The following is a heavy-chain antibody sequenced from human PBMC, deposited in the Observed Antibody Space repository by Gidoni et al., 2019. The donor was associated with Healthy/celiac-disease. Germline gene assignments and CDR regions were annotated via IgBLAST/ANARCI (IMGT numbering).Heavy chain of an antibody. CDR3: AKDGRGGIVVVITYPDY. CDR2: IRGRGGST. V-gene: IGHV3-23*01. CDR1: GFTFSSYA. D-gene: IGHD3-22*01. J-gene: IGHJ4*02. Sequence: EVQLLESGGGLVQPGGSLRLSCAASGFTFSSYAMSWVRQAPGKGLEWGSAIRGRGGSTYYADSVKGRFTISRDNSKNTLYLQMNSLRAEDTAVYYCAKDGRGGIVVVITYPDYWGQGTLVTVSS.